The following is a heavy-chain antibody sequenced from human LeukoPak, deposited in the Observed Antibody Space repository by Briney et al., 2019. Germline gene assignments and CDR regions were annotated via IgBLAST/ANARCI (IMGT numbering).Heavy chain of an antibody. CDR1: GYTFTSYA. CDR2: INTNTGNP. J-gene: IGHJ5*02. CDR3: ARVSDYYGSGSYTGRYGTYTRTTGNWFDP. D-gene: IGHD3-10*01. V-gene: IGHV7-4-1*02. Sequence: ASVKVSCKASGYTFTSYAMNWVRQAPGQGLEWMGWINTNTGNPTYAQGFTGRFVFSLDTSVSTAYLQISSLKAEDTAVYYCARVSDYYGSGSYTGRYGTYTRTTGNWFDPWGQGTLVTVSS.